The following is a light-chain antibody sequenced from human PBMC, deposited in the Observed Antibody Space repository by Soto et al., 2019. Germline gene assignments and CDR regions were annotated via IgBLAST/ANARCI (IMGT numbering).Light chain of an antibody. CDR3: QHYDRYSGT. V-gene: IGKV1-5*01. Sequence: DIQLTQSPSFLSASVGDRVTITCRASQSISSYLNWYQQKPGKVPKLLISDASTLDSGVPSRFRGSGFGTEFTLTINSLQLDDFATYYCQHYDRYSGTFGQGTKVDIK. CDR1: QSISSY. CDR2: DAS. J-gene: IGKJ1*01.